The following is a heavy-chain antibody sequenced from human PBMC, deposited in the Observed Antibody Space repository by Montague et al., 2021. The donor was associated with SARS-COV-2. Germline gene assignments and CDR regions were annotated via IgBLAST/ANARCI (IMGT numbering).Heavy chain of an antibody. CDR3: ARRGRKLLPVATTIGGFDI. V-gene: IGHV4-39*02. CDR2: IYYSGST. CDR1: GGSISSSSYY. Sequence: SETLSLTCTVSGGSISSSSYYWGWIRQPPGKGPEWIGSIYYSGSTYYNPSLKSRVTISVDTSKNHFSLKLSSVTAADTAVYYCARRGRKLLPVATTIGGFDIWGQGTMVTVSS. D-gene: IGHD5-12*01. J-gene: IGHJ3*02.